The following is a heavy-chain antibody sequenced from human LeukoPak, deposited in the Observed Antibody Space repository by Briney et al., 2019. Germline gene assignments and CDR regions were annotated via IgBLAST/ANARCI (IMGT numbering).Heavy chain of an antibody. V-gene: IGHV1-3*03. D-gene: IGHD1-26*01. J-gene: IGHJ4*02. CDR2: ISAGDNHT. CDR3: ARDRATNDY. CDR1: GYTLTNYA. Sequence: ASVTVSCKASGYTLTNYALHWVRQAPGQRPAWMGWISAGDNHTTYSQEFQGRVTITRDTSATTAYMELSSLRSEDTAVYYCARDRATNDYWGQGTLVTVSS.